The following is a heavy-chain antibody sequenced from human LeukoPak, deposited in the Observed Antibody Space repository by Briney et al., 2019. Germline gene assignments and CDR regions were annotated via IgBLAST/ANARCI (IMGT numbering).Heavy chain of an antibody. CDR1: GFTISSNY. D-gene: IGHD2-2*02. CDR3: ASGYCSSTSCYTDALDI. Sequence: PGGSLRLSCAASGFTISSNYMSWVRQAPGKGLEWVSVIYSGGSTYYSDSVKGRFNISRDNSKNTLYLQINSLRAEETAVYSCASGYCSSTSCYTDALDIWGQGTMVTVSS. J-gene: IGHJ3*02. V-gene: IGHV3-66*02. CDR2: IYSGGST.